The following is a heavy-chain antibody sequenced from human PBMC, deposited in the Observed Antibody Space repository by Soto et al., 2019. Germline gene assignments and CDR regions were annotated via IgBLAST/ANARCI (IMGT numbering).Heavy chain of an antibody. Sequence: ASVKVSCKVSGYTLSELSMHWVRQAPGKGLEWMGGFDPEDGETIYAQKFQGRVTMTEDTSTDIAYMELSSLRSEDTAVYYCATPARGGFEIWGQGTMVTVSS. V-gene: IGHV1-24*01. J-gene: IGHJ3*02. CDR2: FDPEDGET. CDR1: GYTLSELS. CDR3: ATPARGGFEI. D-gene: IGHD6-6*01.